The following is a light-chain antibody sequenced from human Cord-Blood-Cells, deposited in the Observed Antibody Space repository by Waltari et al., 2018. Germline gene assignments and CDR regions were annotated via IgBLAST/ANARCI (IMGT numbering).Light chain of an antibody. V-gene: IGKV1-33*01. CDR2: DAS. CDR1: QDISNY. J-gene: IGKJ4*01. Sequence: DIHLAHSPSTLSASVGDRFTITCQASQDISNYLNWYQQKPGKTPKLLIYDASNLETGVPSRFSGSGSGTDFTFTISSLQPEDIATYYCQQYDNLPFTFGGGTKVEIK. CDR3: QQYDNLPFT.